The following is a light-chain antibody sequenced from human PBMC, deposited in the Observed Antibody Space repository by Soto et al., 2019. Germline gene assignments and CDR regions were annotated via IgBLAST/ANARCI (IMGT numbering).Light chain of an antibody. J-gene: IGKJ5*01. CDR3: QQYNNWPSIT. CDR2: GAS. CDR1: QSVKSN. V-gene: IGKV3-15*01. Sequence: EIMMTQSPATLSVSPGERATLSCRASQSVKSNLAWYQQKPGQAPRLLIYGASTRATGIPARFSGSGSGTEFTLTISSLQSEDFAVYYCQQYNNWPSITFGQGTRLEI.